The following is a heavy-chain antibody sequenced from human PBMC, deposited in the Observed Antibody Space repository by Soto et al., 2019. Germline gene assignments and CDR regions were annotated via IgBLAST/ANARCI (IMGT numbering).Heavy chain of an antibody. CDR3: ARWGTTGGLDV. CDR1: GFTFRSYV. V-gene: IGHV3-30*19. J-gene: IGHJ1*01. Sequence: QVQLVESGGGVVQPGTSLRVSCVGSGFTFRSYVIHWVRQAPGKGLEWVALTSYDGSNKYYGDSVRGRFTISRDNCRNTVELQMDSMRLEDTALYYCARWGTTGGLDVWGQGTLGSVSS. CDR2: TSYDGSNK. D-gene: IGHD3-16*01.